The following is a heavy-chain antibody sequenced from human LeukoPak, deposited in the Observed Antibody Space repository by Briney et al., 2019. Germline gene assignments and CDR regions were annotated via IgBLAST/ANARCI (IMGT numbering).Heavy chain of an antibody. J-gene: IGHJ4*02. CDR3: VKDISLRGYTYYDRFDY. V-gene: IGHV3-64D*06. CDR2: VSTSGGRT. Sequence: PGGSLRLSCSASGVTLSTYSMRWVRQAPGRGLEHVSAVSTSGGRTYYADYVRGRFTITRDNSKTTLYLQMSSLRAEDTAVYYCVKDISLRGYTYYDRFDYWGQGTMVTVSS. CDR1: GVTLSTYS. D-gene: IGHD5-12*01.